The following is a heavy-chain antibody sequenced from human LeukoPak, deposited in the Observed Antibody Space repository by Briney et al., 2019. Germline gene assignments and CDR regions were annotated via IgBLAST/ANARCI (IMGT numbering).Heavy chain of an antibody. J-gene: IGHJ4*02. V-gene: IGHV3-23*01. Sequence: PGGSLRLSCVASGFAFRNNAMSWVHQAPGKGLEWVSLISDSGGSTYYADSVKGRFTISRDNSKKTLYLQMTTLRAEDTAVYYCASSYGTSAYYPFDYWGQGTLVTVFS. CDR2: ISDSGGST. CDR1: GFAFRNNA. D-gene: IGHD3-22*01. CDR3: ASSYGTSAYYPFDY.